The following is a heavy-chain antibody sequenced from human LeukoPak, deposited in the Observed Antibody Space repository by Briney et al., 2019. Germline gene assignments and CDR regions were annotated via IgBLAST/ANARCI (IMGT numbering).Heavy chain of an antibody. CDR1: GFTFSSYS. J-gene: IGHJ4*02. Sequence: GGSLRLSCAASGFTFSSYSMNWVRQSPGKGLEWVSAINSGSSFIKYGDSVKGRFTISRDNAKNSLYLQMNSLRAEDTAVYYCAREVSSVVVPPANSVDYWGQGTLVTVSS. CDR2: INSGSSFI. CDR3: AREVSSVVVPPANSVDY. D-gene: IGHD2-2*01. V-gene: IGHV3-21*01.